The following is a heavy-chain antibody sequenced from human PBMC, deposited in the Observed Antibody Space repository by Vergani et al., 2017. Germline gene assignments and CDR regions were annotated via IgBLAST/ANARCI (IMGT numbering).Heavy chain of an antibody. CDR2: ISASGGST. D-gene: IGHD1-26*01. Sequence: EVQILESGGGLVQPGESLRLSCTVSGFTFTSYGISWVRQAPGKGLEWVSGISASGGSTYYTDPVKGRFIISRDISKNTLYLQMSSLRADDTAVYYCAKDRPRDWETPLFLFDYWGQGTLVAVSS. CDR3: AKDRPRDWETPLFLFDY. CDR1: GFTFTSYG. J-gene: IGHJ4*02. V-gene: IGHV3-23*01.